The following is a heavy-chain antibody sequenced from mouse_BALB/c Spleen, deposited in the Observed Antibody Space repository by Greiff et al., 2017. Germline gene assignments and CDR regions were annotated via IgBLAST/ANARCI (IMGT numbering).Heavy chain of an antibody. Sequence: EVQGVESGGGLVQPKGSLKLSCAASGFTFNTYAMNWVRQAPGKGLEWVARIRSKSNNYATYYADSVKDRFTISRDDSQSMLYLQMNNLKTEDTAMYYCVSQYYEGSWFAYWGQGTLVTVSA. V-gene: IGHV10-1*02. D-gene: IGHD1-2*01. CDR3: VSQYYEGSWFAY. CDR1: GFTFNTYA. CDR2: IRSKSNNYAT. J-gene: IGHJ3*01.